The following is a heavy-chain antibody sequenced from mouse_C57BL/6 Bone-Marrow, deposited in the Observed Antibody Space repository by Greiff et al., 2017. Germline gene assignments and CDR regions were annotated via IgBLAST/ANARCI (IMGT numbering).Heavy chain of an antibody. CDR1: GYTFTSYW. CDR3: ARYDYYGSSYPWFAY. V-gene: IGHV1-64*01. D-gene: IGHD1-1*01. Sequence: QVQLQQPGAELVKPGASVKLSCKASGYTFTSYWMHWVKQRPGQGLEWIGMIHPNSGSTNYNEKFKSKATLTVDKSSSTAYMQLSSLTSEDSAVYYCARYDYYGSSYPWFAYWGQGTLVTVSA. J-gene: IGHJ3*01. CDR2: IHPNSGST.